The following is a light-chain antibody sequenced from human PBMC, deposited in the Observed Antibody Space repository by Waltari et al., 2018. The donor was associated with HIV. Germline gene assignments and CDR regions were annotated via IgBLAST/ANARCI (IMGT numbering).Light chain of an antibody. Sequence: IQMTQSPSSLSASVGDRVTIPCRASQSISRYLNWYQQKSGIAPKRLIYATSTLQSGVPTRFSGSGSGTDFTLTISGLQPEDFATYFCQQSDTKPTWTFGQGTKVEIK. CDR1: QSISRY. V-gene: IGKV1-39*01. CDR2: ATS. CDR3: QQSDTKPTWT. J-gene: IGKJ1*01.